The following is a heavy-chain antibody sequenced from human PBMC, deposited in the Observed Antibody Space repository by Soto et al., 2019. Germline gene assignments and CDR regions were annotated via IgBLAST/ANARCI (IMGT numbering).Heavy chain of an antibody. CDR1: GGPFSAGGYY. CDR2: ILQNGDT. V-gene: IGHV4-31*03. CDR3: ARGDSTVSSVFDY. D-gene: IGHD4-17*01. J-gene: IGHJ4*02. Sequence: PSETLSLTCTVSGGPFSAGGYYWSWIRQAPGTGLEWIGYILQNGDTSYNPPLKSRVTISTDTSKRQFSLKLTSVTAADTAVYYCARGDSTVSSVFDYWGQGLLVTVSS.